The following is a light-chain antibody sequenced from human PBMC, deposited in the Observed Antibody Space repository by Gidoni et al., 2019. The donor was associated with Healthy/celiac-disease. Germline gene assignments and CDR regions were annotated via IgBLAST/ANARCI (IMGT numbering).Light chain of an antibody. CDR1: QSVSSSY. J-gene: IGKJ1*01. CDR3: QQYGSSPKT. CDR2: GAS. Sequence: EIVLTQSPGTLSLSPGERAPLSCRASQSVSSSYLAWYQQKPGQAPRLLIYGASSRATGIPDRFSGSGSGTDFTLTIIRLEPEDFAVYYCQQYGSSPKTFGQGTKVEIK. V-gene: IGKV3-20*01.